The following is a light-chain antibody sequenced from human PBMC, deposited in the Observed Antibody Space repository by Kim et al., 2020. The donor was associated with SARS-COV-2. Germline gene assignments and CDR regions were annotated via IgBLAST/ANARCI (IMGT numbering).Light chain of an antibody. Sequence: DMQMTQSPSTLSASVEDRVTITCRASQSISSWLAWYQQKPGKAPKLLIYKASSLESGVPSRFSGSGSGTEFTLTISSLQPDDFATYYCQQYNGLFGQGTKLEI. CDR2: KAS. J-gene: IGKJ2*01. V-gene: IGKV1-5*03. CDR3: QQYNGL. CDR1: QSISSW.